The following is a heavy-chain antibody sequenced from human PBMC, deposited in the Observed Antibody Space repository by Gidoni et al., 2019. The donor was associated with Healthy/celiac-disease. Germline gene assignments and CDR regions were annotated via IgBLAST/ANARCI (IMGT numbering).Heavy chain of an antibody. J-gene: IGHJ4*02. CDR2: IYSGGST. Sequence: EVQLVESGGGLVQPGGSLRLSCAASGFTVSSHYMSWVRQAPGKGLEWVSVIYSGGSTYYADSVKGRFTISRHNSKNTLYLQMNSLRAEDTAVYYCARVRITMVRGVTYYFDYWGQGTLVTVSS. CDR3: ARVRITMVRGVTYYFDY. D-gene: IGHD3-10*01. CDR1: GFTVSSHY. V-gene: IGHV3-53*04.